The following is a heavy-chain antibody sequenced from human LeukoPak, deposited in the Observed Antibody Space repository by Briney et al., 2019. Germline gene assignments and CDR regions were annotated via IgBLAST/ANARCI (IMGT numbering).Heavy chain of an antibody. J-gene: IGHJ4*02. CDR2: INPSGGST. CDR3: ARAGSTMVRGVVPSHFDY. V-gene: IGHV1-46*01. D-gene: IGHD3-10*01. CDR1: GYTFTSYY. Sequence: ASVKVSCKASGYTFTSYYMHWVRQAPGQGLEWMGIINPSGGSTSYAQKFQGRVTMTRDTSTSTVYMELSSLGSEDTAVYYCARAGSTMVRGVVPSHFDYWGQGTLVTVSS.